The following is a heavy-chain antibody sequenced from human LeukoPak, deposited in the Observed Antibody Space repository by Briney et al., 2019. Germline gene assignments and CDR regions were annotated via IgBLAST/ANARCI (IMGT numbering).Heavy chain of an antibody. Sequence: SETLSLTCTVSGVSIRGYYWSWIRQPPGKGLEWIGEINHSGSTNYNPSLKSRVTISVDTSKNQFSLKLSSVTAADTAVYYCARWKDIVVVPIVPRGAFDIWGQGTMVTVSS. D-gene: IGHD2-2*01. CDR1: GVSIRGYY. V-gene: IGHV4-34*01. CDR3: ARWKDIVVVPIVPRGAFDI. CDR2: INHSGST. J-gene: IGHJ3*02.